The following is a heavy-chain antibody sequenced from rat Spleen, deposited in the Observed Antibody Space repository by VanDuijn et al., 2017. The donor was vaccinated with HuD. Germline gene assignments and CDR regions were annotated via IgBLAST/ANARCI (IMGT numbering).Heavy chain of an antibody. V-gene: IGHV5S14*01. CDR2: ISPSGGTT. CDR1: GFTFSNSD. CDR3: AREDFETTFAF. Sequence: EVQLVESGGGLVQPGGSLKLSCVVSGFTFSNSDMAWVRQTPTKGLEWVASISPSGGTTYYRDSVKGRFTVSRDNAKSTLYLQMDSLRSEDTATYYCAREDFETTFAFWGQGTLVTVSS. J-gene: IGHJ3*01. D-gene: IGHD1-10*01.